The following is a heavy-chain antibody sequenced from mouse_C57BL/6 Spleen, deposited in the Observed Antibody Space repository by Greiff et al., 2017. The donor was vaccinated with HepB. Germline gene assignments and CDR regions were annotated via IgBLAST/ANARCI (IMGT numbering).Heavy chain of an antibody. CDR3: ARRDYSNYGFAY. CDR1: GYTFTDYY. J-gene: IGHJ3*01. V-gene: IGHV1-26*01. D-gene: IGHD2-5*01. CDR2: INPNNGGT. Sequence: EVQLQQSGPELVKPGASVKISCKASGYTFTDYYMNWVKQSHGKSLEWIGDINPNNGGTSYNQKFKGKATLTVDKSSSTAYMELRSLTSEDSAVYYGARRDYSNYGFAYWGQGTLVTVSA.